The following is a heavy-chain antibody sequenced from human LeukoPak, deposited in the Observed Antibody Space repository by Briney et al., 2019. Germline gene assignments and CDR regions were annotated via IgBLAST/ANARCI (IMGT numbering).Heavy chain of an antibody. V-gene: IGHV3-23*01. D-gene: IGHD3-3*01. CDR1: GFTFSSYA. CDR2: ISGSGGST. J-gene: IGHJ6*02. CDR3: AKAGFWSGYLVSGMDV. Sequence: GGSLRLSCAASGFTFSSYAMSWVRQAPGKGLEWVSAISGSGGSTYYADSVKGRFTISRDNSKNTLYLRMNSLRAEDTAVYYCAKAGFWSGYLVSGMDVWGQGTTVTVSS.